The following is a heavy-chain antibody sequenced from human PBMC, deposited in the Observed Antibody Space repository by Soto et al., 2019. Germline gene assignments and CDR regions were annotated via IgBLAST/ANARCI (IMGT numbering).Heavy chain of an antibody. D-gene: IGHD2-15*01. J-gene: IGHJ4*02. V-gene: IGHV4-31*03. CDR2: IYYSGST. CDR3: ARIEGGYGGSLDY. Sequence: SETLSLTCTVSGGSISSGGYYWSWIRQHPGKCLEWIGYIYYSGSTYYNPSLKSRVTISVDTSKNQFSLKLSSVTAADTAVYYCARIEGGYGGSLDYWGQGTLVTVYS. CDR1: GGSISSGGYY.